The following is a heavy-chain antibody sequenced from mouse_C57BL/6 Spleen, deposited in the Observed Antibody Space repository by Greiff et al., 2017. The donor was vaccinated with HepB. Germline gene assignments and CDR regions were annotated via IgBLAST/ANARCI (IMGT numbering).Heavy chain of an antibody. CDR2: ISYSIST. D-gene: IGHD1-2*01. J-gene: IGHJ2*01. Sequence: EVQLQESGPGLVKPSQSLSLTCTVTGYSITSGYGWNWIRQFPGNKLVWLCYISYSISTNYNPSLKSRVSISRDTSKNQYFLQLKSVTTVDTATYDGARTARRKYWSQDTTLTVAS. CDR3: ARTARRKY. CDR1: GYSITSGYG. V-gene: IGHV3-2*02.